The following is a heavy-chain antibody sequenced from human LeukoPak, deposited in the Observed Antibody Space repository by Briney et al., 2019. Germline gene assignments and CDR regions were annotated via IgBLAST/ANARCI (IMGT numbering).Heavy chain of an antibody. CDR3: ASLEQQLVLDWFDP. D-gene: IGHD6-13*01. CDR1: GFTFSSYS. Sequence: GGSLRLSCAASGFTFSSYSMNRVRQAPGKGLEWVSYISSSSSTIYYADSVKGRFTISRDNAKNSLYLQMNSLRAEDTAVYYCASLEQQLVLDWFDPWGQGTLVTVSS. CDR2: ISSSSSTI. J-gene: IGHJ5*02. V-gene: IGHV3-48*01.